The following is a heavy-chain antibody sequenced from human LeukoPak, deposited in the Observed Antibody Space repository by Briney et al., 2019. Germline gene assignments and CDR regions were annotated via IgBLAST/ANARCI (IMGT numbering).Heavy chain of an antibody. V-gene: IGHV1-69*04. CDR2: IIPILGIA. D-gene: IGHD6-13*01. CDR1: GGTFSSYA. CDR3: ARDRRSSSWYDAFDI. J-gene: IGHJ3*02. Sequence: SVKVSCKASGGTFSSYAISWVRQAPGQGLEWMGRIIPILGIANYAQKFQGRVTITADKSTSTAYMELSSLRSKDTAVYYCARDRRSSSWYDAFDIWGQGTMVTVSS.